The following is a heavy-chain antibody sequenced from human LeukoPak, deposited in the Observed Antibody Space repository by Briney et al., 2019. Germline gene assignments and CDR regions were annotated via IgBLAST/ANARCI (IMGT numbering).Heavy chain of an antibody. CDR3: ARGPGQYSYMD. J-gene: IGHJ4*02. D-gene: IGHD5-18*01. V-gene: IGHV1-3*01. CDR2: INAGNGNT. Sequence: ASVNVSCKASGYTFTSYAMHWVRQAPGQRLEWMGWINAGNGNTKYSQKFPGRVTITRDTSASTAYMELSSLRPEDTAVYYCARGPGQYSYMDWGQGTLVTVSS. CDR1: GYTFTSYA.